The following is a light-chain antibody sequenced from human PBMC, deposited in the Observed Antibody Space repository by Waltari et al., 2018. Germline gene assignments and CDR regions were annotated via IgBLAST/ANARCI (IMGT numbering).Light chain of an antibody. CDR2: GAS. CDR3: QQYNNWPLLT. CDR1: QSVATY. J-gene: IGKJ4*01. V-gene: IGKV3-15*01. Sequence: EIVMTQSPATLSVFPGERATLACRASQSVATYLAWYQQKPGQAPRLLSYGASTRPTGIPARFSGGGSGIEFTLTISSLQSEDFAVYYCQQYNNWPLLTFGGGTRVEIK.